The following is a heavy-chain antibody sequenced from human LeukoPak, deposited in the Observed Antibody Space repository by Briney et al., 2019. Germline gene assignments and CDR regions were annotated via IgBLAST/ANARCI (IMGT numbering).Heavy chain of an antibody. Sequence: ASVKVSCKASGYTFTGYYMHWVRQAPGQGLEWMGWINPNSGGTNYAQKFQGRVTMTRDTSISTAYMELSRLRSDDTAVYYCARVRVEYSYGDADYFDYWGPGNPGHRIL. CDR3: ARVRVEYSYGDADYFDY. V-gene: IGHV1-2*02. CDR1: GYTFTGYY. CDR2: INPNSGGT. D-gene: IGHD5-18*01. J-gene: IGHJ4*02.